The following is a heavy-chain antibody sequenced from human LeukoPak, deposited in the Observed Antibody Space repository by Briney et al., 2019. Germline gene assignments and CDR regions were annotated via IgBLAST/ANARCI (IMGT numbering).Heavy chain of an antibody. CDR2: IHRDGNSA. D-gene: IGHD5-18*01. V-gene: IGHV3-74*01. CDR3: AREGHGYSYY. CDR1: GFTFSDYW. Sequence: GGSLRLSCAASGFTFSDYWMHWVRQVPGKGLVWVSRIHRDGNSASYGDSMKGRFTISRDNAKSTLYLQMHDLRAEDTAVYYCAREGHGYSYYWGQGTLVTVSS. J-gene: IGHJ4*02.